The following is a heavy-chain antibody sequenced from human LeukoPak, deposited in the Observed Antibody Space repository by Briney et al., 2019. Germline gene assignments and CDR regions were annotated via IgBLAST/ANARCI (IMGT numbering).Heavy chain of an antibody. CDR2: IKQDGSEK. D-gene: IGHD2-15*01. CDR3: ARLAVVAATEDPYYYKYGMDV. J-gene: IGHJ6*02. CDR1: GFTFSSYW. Sequence: GGSLRLSCAASGFTFSSYWMSWVRQAPGKGLEWVANIKQDGSEKYYVDSVKGRFTISRDNAKNSLYLQMNSLRAGDTAVYYCARLAVVAATEDPYYYKYGMDVWGQGTTVTVSS. V-gene: IGHV3-7*01.